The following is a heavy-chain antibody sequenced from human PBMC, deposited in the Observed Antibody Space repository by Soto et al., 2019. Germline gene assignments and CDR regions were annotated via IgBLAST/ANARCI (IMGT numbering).Heavy chain of an antibody. J-gene: IGHJ4*02. Sequence: EVQLVESGGGLVKPGGSLRLSCAASGFTFSSYSMNWVRQAPGKGLEWVSSISSSSSYIYYADSVKGRFTISRDNAKNSLYLQMNSLRAEDTAVYYCARPLPRDYGGTHCFDYWGQGTLVTVSS. CDR3: ARPLPRDYGGTHCFDY. CDR2: ISSSSSYI. D-gene: IGHD4-17*01. CDR1: GFTFSSYS. V-gene: IGHV3-21*01.